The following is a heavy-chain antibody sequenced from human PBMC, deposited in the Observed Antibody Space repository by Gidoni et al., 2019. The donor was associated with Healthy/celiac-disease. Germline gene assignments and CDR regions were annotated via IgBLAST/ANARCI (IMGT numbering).Heavy chain of an antibody. CDR3: ARDQGSVAVAGFVAD. Sequence: EVQLVESGGGLVQPGGSLRLSCAASGFTFSSYWMSWVRQAPGKGLEWVANIKQDGSEKYYVDSVKGRFTISRDNAKNSLYLQMNSLRAEDTAVYYCARDQGSVAVAGFVADWGQGTLVTVSS. V-gene: IGHV3-7*04. CDR2: IKQDGSEK. CDR1: GFTFSSYW. J-gene: IGHJ4*02. D-gene: IGHD6-19*01.